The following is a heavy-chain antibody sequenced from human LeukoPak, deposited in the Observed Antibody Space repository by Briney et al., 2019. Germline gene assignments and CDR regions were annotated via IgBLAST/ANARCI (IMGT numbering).Heavy chain of an antibody. V-gene: IGHV4-39*07. J-gene: IGHJ4*02. CDR1: GGSISSTSYF. D-gene: IGHD5-18*01. CDR2: IYFRGST. Sequence: SETLSLACTVSGGSISSTSYFWGWLRQPPGSRLEWIGSIYFRGSTYYSPSLKSRVTISVDTSKNQFSLKLTSVTAADTAVYYCARSFSYGPYYFDYWGLGTLVTVSS. CDR3: ARSFSYGPYYFDY.